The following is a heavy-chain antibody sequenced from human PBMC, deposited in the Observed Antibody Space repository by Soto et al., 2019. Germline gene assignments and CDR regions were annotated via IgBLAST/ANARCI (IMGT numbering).Heavy chain of an antibody. V-gene: IGHV1-69*04. J-gene: IGHJ4*02. Sequence: SVKVSCKASGGTFSSYTISWVRQAPGQGLEWMGRIIPILGIANYAQKFQGRVTITADKSTSTAYMELSSLRSEDTAVYYCARELLDSSGWSNYFDYWGQGTLVTVSS. CDR2: IIPILGIA. CDR1: GGTFSSYT. CDR3: ARELLDSSGWSNYFDY. D-gene: IGHD6-19*01.